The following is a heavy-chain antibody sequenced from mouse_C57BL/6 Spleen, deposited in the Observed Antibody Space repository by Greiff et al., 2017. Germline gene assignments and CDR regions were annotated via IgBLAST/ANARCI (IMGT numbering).Heavy chain of an antibody. CDR2: ISSGGSYT. J-gene: IGHJ4*01. CDR3: ARYSFSYAMDY. Sequence: EVQVVESGGDLVKPGGSLKLSCAASGFTFSSYGMSWVRQTPDKRLEWVATISSGGSYTYYPDSVKGRFTISRDNAKNTLYLQMSSLKSEDTAMYYCARYSFSYAMDYWGQGTTVTVSS. V-gene: IGHV5-6*01. CDR1: GFTFSSYG.